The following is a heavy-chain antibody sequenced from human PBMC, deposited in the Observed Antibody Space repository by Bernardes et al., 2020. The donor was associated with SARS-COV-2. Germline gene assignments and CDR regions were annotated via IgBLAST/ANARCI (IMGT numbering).Heavy chain of an antibody. CDR2: INPNSGGT. CDR3: ARVGYCTNGVCYITGYYYYGMDV. V-gene: IGHV1-2*02. CDR1: GYTFTGYY. D-gene: IGHD2-8*01. Sequence: ASLQVSCKASGYTFTGYYMHWVRQAPAQGLEWMGWINPNSGGTNYAQKFQGSVTMTRDTSISTAYMELSRLRSDDTAVYYCARVGYCTNGVCYITGYYYYGMDVWGQGTTVTVSS. J-gene: IGHJ6*02.